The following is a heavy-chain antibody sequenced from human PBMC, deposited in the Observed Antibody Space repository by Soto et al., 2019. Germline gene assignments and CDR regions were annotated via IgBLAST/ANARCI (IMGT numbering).Heavy chain of an antibody. CDR1: GYTFTSYA. V-gene: IGHV1-3*01. Sequence: ASVKVSCKASGYTFTSYAMHWVRQAPGQRLEWMGWINAGNGNTKYSQKFQGRVTITRDTSASTAYMELSSLRSEDTAVYYCARDRFKQQLAYYYYMDVWGKGTTVTVSS. CDR3: ARDRFKQQLAYYYYMDV. CDR2: INAGNGNT. J-gene: IGHJ6*03. D-gene: IGHD6-13*01.